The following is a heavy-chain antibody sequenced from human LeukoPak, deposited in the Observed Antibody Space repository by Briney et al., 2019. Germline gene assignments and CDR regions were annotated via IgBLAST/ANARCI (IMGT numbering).Heavy chain of an antibody. V-gene: IGHV4-34*01. J-gene: IGHJ6*02. CDR2: INHSGST. D-gene: IGHD3-10*01. Sequence: SETLSLTCAAYGGSFSGYYWSWIRQPPGKGLEWIGEINHSGSTNYNPSLKSRVTISVDTSKNQFSLKLSSVTAADTAVYYCARDKLLWFGELLLSYYGMDVWGQGTTVTVSS. CDR1: GGSFSGYY. CDR3: ARDKLLWFGELLLSYYGMDV.